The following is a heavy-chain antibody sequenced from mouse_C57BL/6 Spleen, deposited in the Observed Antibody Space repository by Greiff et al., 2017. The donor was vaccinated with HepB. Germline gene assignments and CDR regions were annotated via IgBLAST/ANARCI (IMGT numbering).Heavy chain of an antibody. CDR3: ARHGGGNGAMDY. CDR2: ISSGGSYT. Sequence: EVQGVESGGDLVKPGGSLKLSCAASGFTFSSYGMSWVRQTPDKRLEWVATISSGGSYTYYPDSVKGRFTISRDNAKNTLYLQMSSLKSEDTAMYYCARHGGGNGAMDYWGQGTSVTVSS. CDR1: GFTFSSYG. D-gene: IGHD2-1*01. V-gene: IGHV5-6*01. J-gene: IGHJ4*01.